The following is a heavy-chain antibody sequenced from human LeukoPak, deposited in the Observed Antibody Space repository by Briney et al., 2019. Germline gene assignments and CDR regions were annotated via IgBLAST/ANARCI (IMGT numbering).Heavy chain of an antibody. V-gene: IGHV4-30-2*01. CDR1: GGSISSGGYY. CDR3: ARGGLLGLPHDAFDI. CDR2: IYHSGST. Sequence: PSQTLSLTCSVSGGSISSGGYYWSWIRQPPGKGLEWIGYIYHSGSTYYNPSLKSRVTISVDRSKNQFSLKLSSVTAADTAVYYCARGGLLGLPHDAFDIWGQGTMATVSS. J-gene: IGHJ3*02. D-gene: IGHD3-16*01.